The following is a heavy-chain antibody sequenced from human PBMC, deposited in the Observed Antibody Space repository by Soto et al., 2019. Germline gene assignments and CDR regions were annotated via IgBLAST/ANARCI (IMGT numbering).Heavy chain of an antibody. CDR3: AKKHCSSASCYPTYYYYYGTDV. CDR2: ISYDGSNK. V-gene: IGHV3-30*18. CDR1: GFTFSNYG. J-gene: IGHJ6*02. D-gene: IGHD2-2*01. Sequence: PGGSVRLSCAASGFTFSNYGMHWVRQAPGKGLEWVAVISYDGSNKYYADSVKGRFTISRDNSKNTLYLQMNSLRAEDTAVYYCAKKHCSSASCYPTYYYYYGTDVWGQGTTVTVSS.